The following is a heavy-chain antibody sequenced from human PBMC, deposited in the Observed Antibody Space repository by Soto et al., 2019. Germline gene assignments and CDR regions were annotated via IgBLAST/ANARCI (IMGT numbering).Heavy chain of an antibody. CDR1: GGSFAGYL. Sequence: GESLKMSGKGSGGSFAGYLITWVRQKPGKCLEWMGRIDPSDSQTYYSPSFRGHVTISATKSITTVFLQWSSLRASDTAMYYCARQIYDSDTGPNFKYYFDSWGQGTTVTVSS. CDR2: IDPSDSQT. CDR3: ARQIYDSDTGPNFKYYFDS. J-gene: IGHJ4*02. V-gene: IGHV5-10-1*01. D-gene: IGHD3-22*01.